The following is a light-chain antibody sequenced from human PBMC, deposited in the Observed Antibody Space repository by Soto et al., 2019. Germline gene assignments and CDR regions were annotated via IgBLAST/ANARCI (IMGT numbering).Light chain of an antibody. V-gene: IGLV2-14*01. CDR2: EVS. CDR3: SSYTGSSTLL. Sequence: QSVLTQPASVSGSPGQSITISCTGTSSDVGGYNYVSWYQQHPGKAPKLMIYEVSNRPSGVSYRFSGSKSGNTASLTISGLQAEDEADYYCSSYTGSSTLLFGSGTKLTVL. CDR1: SSDVGGYNY. J-gene: IGLJ1*01.